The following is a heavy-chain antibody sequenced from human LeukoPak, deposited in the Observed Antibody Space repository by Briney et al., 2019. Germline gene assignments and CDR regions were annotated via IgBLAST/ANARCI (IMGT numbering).Heavy chain of an antibody. CDR1: GYTFTGYY. V-gene: IGHV1-2*02. J-gene: IGHJ6*03. D-gene: IGHD2-2*01. CDR2: INPNSGGT. Sequence: ASVKVSCKASGYTFTGYYMHWVRQAPGQGFEWMGWINPNSGGTNYAQKFQGRVTMTRDTSISTAYMELSRLRSDDTAVYYCARDIVVVPAAPEGYYYYYYMDVWGKGTTVTVSS. CDR3: ARDIVVVPAAPEGYYYYYYMDV.